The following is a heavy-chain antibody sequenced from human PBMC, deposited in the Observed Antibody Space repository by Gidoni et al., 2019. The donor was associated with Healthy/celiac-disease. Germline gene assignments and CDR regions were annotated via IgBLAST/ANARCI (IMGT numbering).Heavy chain of an antibody. V-gene: IGHV4-39*07. Sequence: QLQLQESGPGLVKPSETLSLTCTVSGGSISSSSYYWGWIRQPPGKGLEWIGSIYYSGSTYYNPSLKSRVTISVDTSKNQFSLKLSSVTAADTAVYYCARVGGYCSSTSCYHQEDPFDYWGQGTLVTVSS. CDR1: GGSISSSSYY. CDR3: ARVGGYCSSTSCYHQEDPFDY. J-gene: IGHJ4*02. D-gene: IGHD2-2*03. CDR2: IYYSGST.